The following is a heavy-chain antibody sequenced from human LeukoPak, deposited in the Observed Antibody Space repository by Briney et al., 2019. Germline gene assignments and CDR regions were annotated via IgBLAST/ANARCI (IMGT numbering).Heavy chain of an antibody. CDR2: IWYDGSNK. V-gene: IGHV3-33*01. CDR3: ARVVSRTGAFDI. J-gene: IGHJ3*02. Sequence: GGSLRLSCAASGFTFSSYGMHWVRQAPGKGLEWVAVIWYDGSNKYYVDSVKGRFTISRDNAKNSLYLQMNSLRAEDTAVYYCARVVSRTGAFDIWGQGTMVTVSS. D-gene: IGHD1-1*01. CDR1: GFTFSSYG.